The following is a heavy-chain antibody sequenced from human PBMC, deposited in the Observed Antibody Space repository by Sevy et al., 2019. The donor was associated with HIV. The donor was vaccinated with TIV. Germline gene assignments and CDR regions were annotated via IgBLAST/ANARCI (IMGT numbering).Heavy chain of an antibody. CDR2: IKQDGSEK. D-gene: IGHD3-3*01. CDR1: GFTFSSYW. Sequence: GGSLRLSCAASGFTFSSYWMSWVRQAPGKGLEWVANIKQDGSEKYYVDSVKGRFTISRDNAKNSLYLQMNSLRAEDTAVYYCARDEAYYDFWSGYVDVWGKGTTVTVSS. J-gene: IGHJ6*03. CDR3: ARDEAYYDFWSGYVDV. V-gene: IGHV3-7*01.